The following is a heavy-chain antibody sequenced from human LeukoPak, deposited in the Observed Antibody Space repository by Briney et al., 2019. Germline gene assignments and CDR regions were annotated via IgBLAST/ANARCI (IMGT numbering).Heavy chain of an antibody. D-gene: IGHD2-15*01. J-gene: IGHJ2*01. CDR2: IYHSENT. V-gene: IGHV4-38-2*02. CDR1: GYSINSSYY. Sequence: PSETLSLTCTVSGYSINSSYYWGWIRQPPGKGLEWIGTIYHSGSIYHSENTYYNPSLKSRVTISVDTSKNQFSLKLSSVTAADTAVYYCARDPVVAATSMQFDWYFDLWGRGTLVTVSS. CDR3: ARDPVVAATSMQFDWYFDL.